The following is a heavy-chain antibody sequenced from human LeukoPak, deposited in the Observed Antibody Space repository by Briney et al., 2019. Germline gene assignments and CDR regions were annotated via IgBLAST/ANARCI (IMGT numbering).Heavy chain of an antibody. CDR3: ARYDFILISYFDL. Sequence: GGSLRLSCAASGFTVSNNYMSWVRQAPGKKLEWVSDIYSDGTTFYADSVKGRFTISRGNSKNTLYLQMNSLRAEDTAVYRCARYDFILISYFDLWGRGVLVTVSS. J-gene: IGHJ2*01. D-gene: IGHD3-3*01. CDR2: IYSDGTT. V-gene: IGHV3-53*01. CDR1: GFTVSNNY.